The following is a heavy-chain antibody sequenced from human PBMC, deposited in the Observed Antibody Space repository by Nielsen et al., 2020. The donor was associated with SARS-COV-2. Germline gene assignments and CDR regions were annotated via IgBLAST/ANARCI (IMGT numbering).Heavy chain of an antibody. Sequence: GESLKISCAASGFTFSSYWMSWVRQAPGKGLEWVANIKQDGSEKYYVDSVKGRFTISRDNAKNSLYLQMNSLRAEDTAVYYCARDWEHLEGWCWFDPWGQGTLVTVSS. V-gene: IGHV3-7*03. CDR3: ARDWEHLEGWCWFDP. CDR1: GFTFSSYW. D-gene: IGHD2-8*02. CDR2: IKQDGSEK. J-gene: IGHJ5*02.